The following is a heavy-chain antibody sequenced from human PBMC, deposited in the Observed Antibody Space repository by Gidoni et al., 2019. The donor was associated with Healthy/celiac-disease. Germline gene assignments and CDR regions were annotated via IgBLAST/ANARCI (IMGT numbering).Heavy chain of an antibody. V-gene: IGHV3-64D*06. Sequence: EVHLVEPGGGLVHPGGCLRPSCSASGFTSTSYAMHWVRPVPGKLLDSVSAISINRGITYYADSVKGRFTISRDNSKNTLYLQMGSLRAEDTAVYYCVKDPGPSYYDFWSGYQSYYYYYGMDVWGQGTTVTVSS. CDR2: ISINRGIT. J-gene: IGHJ6*02. CDR3: VKDPGPSYYDFWSGYQSYYYYYGMDV. CDR1: GFTSTSYA. D-gene: IGHD3-3*01.